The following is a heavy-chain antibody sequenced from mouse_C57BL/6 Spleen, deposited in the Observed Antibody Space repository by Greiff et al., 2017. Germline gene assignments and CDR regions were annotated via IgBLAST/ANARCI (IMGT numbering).Heavy chain of an antibody. D-gene: IGHD1-1*01. CDR1: GYSITSGYY. Sequence: EVQLQESGPGLVKPSQSLSLTCSVTGYSITSGYYWNWIRQFPGNKLEWMGYISYDGSNNYNPSLKNRISITRDTSKNQFFLKLNSVTTEDTATYYCATGAYYGSSYWYFDVWGTGTTVTVSS. CDR3: ATGAYYGSSYWYFDV. J-gene: IGHJ1*03. V-gene: IGHV3-6*01. CDR2: ISYDGSN.